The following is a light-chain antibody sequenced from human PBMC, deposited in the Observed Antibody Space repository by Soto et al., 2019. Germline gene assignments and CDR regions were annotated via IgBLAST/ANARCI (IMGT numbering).Light chain of an antibody. CDR3: QQYSTYWT. CDR1: QSISSY. Sequence: DIQMTQSPSSLSASVGDRVTITCRASQSISSYLNWYQQKPGKAPKLLIHAASSLESGVPSRFSGSGSGTEFTLTISSLQPDDFATYYCQQYSTYWTFGQGTKVDIK. V-gene: IGKV1-39*01. CDR2: AAS. J-gene: IGKJ1*01.